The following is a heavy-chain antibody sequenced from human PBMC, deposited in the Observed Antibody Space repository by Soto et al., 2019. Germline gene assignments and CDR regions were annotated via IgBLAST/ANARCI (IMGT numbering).Heavy chain of an antibody. V-gene: IGHV1-18*01. J-gene: IGHJ3*02. D-gene: IGHD3-22*01. CDR1: GYTFTRSG. CDR3: ARWKHYDRGAFDI. Sequence: VSVNVSSKSSGYTFTRSGISWVRQAPGQGPEWMGWISSYNGGRNCXXTFQGRVXXTTDTSTSTAXMELRXLRSDDAAVYYCARWKHYDRGAFDIWRQGTMVTVS. CDR2: ISSYNGGR.